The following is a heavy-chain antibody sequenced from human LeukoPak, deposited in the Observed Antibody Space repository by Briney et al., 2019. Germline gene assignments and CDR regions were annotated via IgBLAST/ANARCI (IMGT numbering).Heavy chain of an antibody. CDR1: GFTVSSNY. V-gene: IGHV3-53*01. Sequence: GGSLSLSCAASGFTVSSNYMSWVRQAPGKGLEWVSVIYSGGSTYYADSVKGRFTISRDHSKNTLYLQMNSLRAEDTAVYYCAREYSSSGGAFDYWGQGTLVTVSS. J-gene: IGHJ4*02. CDR3: AREYSSSGGAFDY. CDR2: IYSGGST. D-gene: IGHD6-6*01.